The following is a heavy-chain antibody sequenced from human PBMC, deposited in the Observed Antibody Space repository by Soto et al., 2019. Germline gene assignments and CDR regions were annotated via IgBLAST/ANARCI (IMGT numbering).Heavy chain of an antibody. Sequence: TLSLTCSVSGGSINSGNYYWSWIRQHPGKGLGWIGYISYSGSAHYNPSLRSRVFISVDTSRNQFSLKLSSVTAADTAVYYCARRRCTTTTCFDPWGQGTLVTVSS. J-gene: IGHJ5*02. CDR3: ARRRCTTTTCFDP. V-gene: IGHV4-31*03. CDR2: ISYSGSA. D-gene: IGHD2-2*01. CDR1: GGSINSGNYY.